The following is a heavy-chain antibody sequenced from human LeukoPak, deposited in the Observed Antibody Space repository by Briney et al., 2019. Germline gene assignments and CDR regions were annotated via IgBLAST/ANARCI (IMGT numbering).Heavy chain of an antibody. J-gene: IGHJ4*02. CDR2: IYYSGST. D-gene: IGHD3-22*01. Sequence: SETLPLTCTVSGGSISSYYWSWIRQPPGKGLEWIGYIYYSGSTNYNPSLKGRVTISVDTSKNQFSLKLSSVTAADTAVYYCARELNYYDSSGPFDYWGQGTLVTVSS. CDR3: ARELNYYDSSGPFDY. CDR1: GGSISSYY. V-gene: IGHV4-59*01.